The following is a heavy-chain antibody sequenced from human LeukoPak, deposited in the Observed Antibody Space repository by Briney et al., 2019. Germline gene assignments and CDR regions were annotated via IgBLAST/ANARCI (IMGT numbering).Heavy chain of an antibody. CDR1: GFTFSSYS. D-gene: IGHD3-3*01. CDR2: INHSGST. Sequence: PGGSLRLSCAASGFTFSSYSMNWVRQAPGKGLEWIGEINHSGSTNYNPSLKSRVTISVDTSKNQFSLKLSSVTAADTAVYYCAGGQSGNYDYWGQGTLVTVSS. CDR3: AGGQSGNYDY. V-gene: IGHV4-34*01. J-gene: IGHJ4*02.